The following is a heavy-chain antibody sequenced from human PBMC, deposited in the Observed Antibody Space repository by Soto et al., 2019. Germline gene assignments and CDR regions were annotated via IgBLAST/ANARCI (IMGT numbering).Heavy chain of an antibody. J-gene: IGHJ3*02. CDR1: GLTVRGKKY. CDR3: ASWLEREHAYDI. V-gene: IGHV3-53*01. Sequence: DVQLVASGGGLIQPGGSLRLSCAALGLTVRGKKYITWVRQAPGKGLEWVSALYDVDGTYYADSAKGRFTISRDNSNNIIYLQMNSLGPDDTAVYDFASWLEREHAYDIWGLGTMVTVSS. CDR2: LYDVDGT. D-gene: IGHD1-1*01.